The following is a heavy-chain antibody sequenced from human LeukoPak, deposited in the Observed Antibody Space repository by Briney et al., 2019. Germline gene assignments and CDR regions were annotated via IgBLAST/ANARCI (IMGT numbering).Heavy chain of an antibody. J-gene: IGHJ4*02. V-gene: IGHV3-23*01. CDR2: ISGSGGST. CDR1: GFTFSSYA. D-gene: IGHD3-22*01. Sequence: GGSLGLSCAASGFTFSSYAMSWVRQAPGKGLEWVSAISGSGGSTYYADSVKGRFTISRDNSKNTLYLQMNSLRAEDTAVYYCAKDRGRYYDSSGYYWGYYFDSWGQGILVTVST. CDR3: AKDRGRYYDSSGYYWGYYFDS.